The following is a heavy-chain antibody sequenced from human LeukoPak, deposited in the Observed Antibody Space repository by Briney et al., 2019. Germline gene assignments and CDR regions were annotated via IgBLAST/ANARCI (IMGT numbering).Heavy chain of an antibody. J-gene: IGHJ4*02. CDR2: IYHSGST. CDR1: GGSISSGGYY. CDR3: ARGGRYFDY. V-gene: IGHV4-30-2*01. Sequence: SETLSLTCTVSGGSISSGGYYWSWIQQPPGKGLEWIGYIYHSGSTYYNPSLKSRVTISVDRSKNQFSLKLSSVTAADTAVYYCARGGRYFDYWGQGTLVTVSS.